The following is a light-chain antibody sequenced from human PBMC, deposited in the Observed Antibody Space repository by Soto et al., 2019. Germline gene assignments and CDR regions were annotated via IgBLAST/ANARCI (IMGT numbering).Light chain of an antibody. J-gene: IGKJ4*01. CDR2: DAS. Sequence: DIQMTQSPSTLSASVGDRVTITCRASQSISSWLAWYQQKPGKAPKLLIYDASSLESGVPSRFSGSGSGTEFTLTISNLQPDDFATYYCQQYNSYSVTFGGGTKVEIK. CDR3: QQYNSYSVT. CDR1: QSISSW. V-gene: IGKV1-5*01.